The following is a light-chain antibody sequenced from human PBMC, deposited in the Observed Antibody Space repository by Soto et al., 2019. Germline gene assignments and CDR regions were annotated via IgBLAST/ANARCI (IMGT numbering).Light chain of an antibody. CDR1: QSVSSSY. V-gene: IGKV3-20*01. J-gene: IGKJ4*01. CDR3: QQYGSSPH. Sequence: EIVLTQSPGTLSLSPGERATLSCRASQSVSSSYLAWYQQKPGQAPRLLIYGASSRATGIPDRFSSSGSGTDFTLTISRLEPEDFAVYYCQQYGSSPHFGGGTKVEIK. CDR2: GAS.